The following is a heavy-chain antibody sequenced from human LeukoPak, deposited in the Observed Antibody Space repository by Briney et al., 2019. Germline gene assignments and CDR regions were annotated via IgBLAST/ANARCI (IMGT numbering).Heavy chain of an antibody. J-gene: IGHJ3*02. V-gene: IGHV4-34*01. D-gene: IGHD4-23*01. Sequence: SETLSLTCAVYGGSFSGYYWSWIRQPPGKGLEWTGEVNHSGSTNYNPSLKSRVTISVDTSKNQFSLKLSSVTAADTAVYYCARVGRMTTVVIRAFDIWGQGTMVTVSS. CDR1: GGSFSGYY. CDR2: VNHSGST. CDR3: ARVGRMTTVVIRAFDI.